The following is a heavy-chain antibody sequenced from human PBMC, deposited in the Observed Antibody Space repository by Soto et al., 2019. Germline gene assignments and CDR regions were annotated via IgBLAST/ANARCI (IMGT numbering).Heavy chain of an antibody. CDR3: ARVYSGSYSDS. J-gene: IGHJ4*02. Sequence: SETLSLTCTVSGGSISSGDYYWSWIRQHPGKGLEWIGYIYYSGSTYYNPSLKSRVTISVDKSKKYFSLNLTSVTAADTAVYYCARVYSGSYSDSWGQGTLVTVSS. CDR1: GGSISSGDYY. CDR2: IYYSGST. D-gene: IGHD1-26*01. V-gene: IGHV4-31*03.